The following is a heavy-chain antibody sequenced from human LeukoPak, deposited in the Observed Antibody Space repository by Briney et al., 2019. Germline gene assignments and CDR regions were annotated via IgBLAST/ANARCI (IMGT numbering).Heavy chain of an antibody. J-gene: IGHJ4*02. CDR1: SGSISSYY. V-gene: IGHV4-59*08. CDR3: AGHHPRNTVDF. Sequence: SETLSLTCTVSSGSISSYYWSWIRQPPGKGLEWIAYISDIGSINYNPSLKSRVTISLDTSKNQFSLKLSSVTAADTAVYYCAGHHPRNTVDFWGQGTLATVSS. D-gene: IGHD2/OR15-2a*01. CDR2: ISDIGSI.